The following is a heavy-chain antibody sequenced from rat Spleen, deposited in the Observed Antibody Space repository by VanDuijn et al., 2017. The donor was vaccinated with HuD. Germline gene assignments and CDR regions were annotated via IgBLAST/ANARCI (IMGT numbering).Heavy chain of an antibody. D-gene: IGHD1-1*01. Sequence: EVQLVESDGGLVQPGRSLKLSCAASGFTFSDYYMAWVRQAPTKGLEWVAYISYDGETTYYRDSVTGRFTISRDNAKSTLYLQMDSLRSEDTATYYCTRDGAFGNYFDYWGRGVMVTVSS. CDR3: TRDGAFGNYFDY. V-gene: IGHV5-20*01. CDR1: GFTFSDYY. CDR2: ISYDGETT. J-gene: IGHJ2*01.